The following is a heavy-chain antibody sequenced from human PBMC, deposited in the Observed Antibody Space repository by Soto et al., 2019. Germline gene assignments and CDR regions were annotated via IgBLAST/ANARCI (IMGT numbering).Heavy chain of an antibody. CDR2: IYKSATT. D-gene: IGHD2-15*01. CDR3: ARGRYCLTGRCFPNWFDS. J-gene: IGHJ5*01. CDR1: GGSMSSYY. V-gene: IGHV4-4*08. Sequence: SETLSLTCSVSGGSMSSYYWSWIRQPPGQALEYIGYIYKSATTYYNPSFESRVAISLDTSKSQFSLNVTSLTAADTAVYFCARGRYCLTGRCFPNWFDSWGQGTLVTVSS.